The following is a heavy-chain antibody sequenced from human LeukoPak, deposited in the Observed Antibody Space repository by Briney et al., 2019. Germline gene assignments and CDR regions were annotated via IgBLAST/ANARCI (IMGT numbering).Heavy chain of an antibody. J-gene: IGHJ4*02. CDR2: ISSDSSYI. Sequence: GGSLRLSCAASGFTFSTYNMNWVRQAPGKGLEWVSSISSDSSYIYYADSVKGRFTISRDNAKNSLYLQMNSLTVEDTAVYYCSRDPRHNDYWGQGTLVTVSS. CDR3: SRDPRHNDY. CDR1: GFTFSTYN. V-gene: IGHV3-21*04.